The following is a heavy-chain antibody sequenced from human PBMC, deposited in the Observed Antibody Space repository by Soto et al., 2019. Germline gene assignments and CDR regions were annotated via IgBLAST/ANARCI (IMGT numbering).Heavy chain of an antibody. Sequence: QITLNESGPTVVKPTETLTLTCTFSGFSLTTRGVGVSWVRQSPGKAPQGLAFIYWDDDKRYSTSLKSRLTITKDTSKNQVVLTMANVDPADTATYYCAHRVLRAVFGLVTTTAIYFDFWGQGTPVVVSS. V-gene: IGHV2-5*02. J-gene: IGHJ4*02. D-gene: IGHD3-3*01. CDR2: IYWDDDK. CDR3: AHRVLRAVFGLVTTTAIYFDF. CDR1: GFSLTTRGVG.